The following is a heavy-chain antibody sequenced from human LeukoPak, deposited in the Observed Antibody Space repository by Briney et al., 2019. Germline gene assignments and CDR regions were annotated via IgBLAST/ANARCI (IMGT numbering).Heavy chain of an antibody. D-gene: IGHD3-10*01. CDR1: GYTFTSYD. CDR2: IIPILGIA. CDR3: ARDLVVRGVITQDYYYYYGMDV. J-gene: IGHJ6*02. Sequence: SVKVSCKASGYTFTSYDINWVRQAPGQGLEWMGRIIPILGIANYAQKFQGRVTITADKSTSTAYMELSSLRSEDTAVYYCARDLVVRGVITQDYYYYYGMDVWGQGTTVTVSS. V-gene: IGHV1-69*04.